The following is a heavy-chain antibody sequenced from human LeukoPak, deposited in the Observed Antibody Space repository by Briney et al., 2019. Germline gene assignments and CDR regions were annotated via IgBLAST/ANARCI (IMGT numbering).Heavy chain of an antibody. CDR2: INWNGGST. D-gene: IGHD6-19*01. CDR3: ARVLGSGWANFPFYMDV. V-gene: IGHV3-20*04. J-gene: IGHJ6*03. CDR1: GFTFDDYG. Sequence: PGGSLRLSCAASGFTFDDYGMSWVRQAPGKGLEWVSGINWNGGSTGYADSVKGRFTISRDNAKNSLYLQMNSLRAEDTALYYCARVLGSGWANFPFYMDVWGKGTTVTVSS.